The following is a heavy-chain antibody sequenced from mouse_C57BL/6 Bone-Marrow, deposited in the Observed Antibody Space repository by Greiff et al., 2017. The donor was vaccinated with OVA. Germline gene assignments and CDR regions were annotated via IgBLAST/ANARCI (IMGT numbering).Heavy chain of an antibody. V-gene: IGHV1-80*01. CDR1: GYAFSSYW. CDR3: ARSKRYCYAMDY. J-gene: IGHJ4*01. Sequence: QVQLQQSGAELVKPGASVKISCKASGYAFSSYWMNWVKQRPGKGLEWIGQIYPGDGDTNYNGKFKGKATLTADKSSSTADMQLSSLTSEDSAVYFCARSKRYCYAMDYWGQGTSVTVSS. CDR2: IYPGDGDT. D-gene: IGHD1-1*01.